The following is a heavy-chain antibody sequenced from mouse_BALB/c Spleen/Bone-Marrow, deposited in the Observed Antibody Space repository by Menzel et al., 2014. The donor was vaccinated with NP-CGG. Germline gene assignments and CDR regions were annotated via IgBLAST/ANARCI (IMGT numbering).Heavy chain of an antibody. CDR2: ISGDGST. D-gene: IGHD1-1*01. V-gene: IGHV2-6-7*01. J-gene: IGHJ2*01. Sequence: VKLMESGPGLVAPSQRLSITCTVSGFSLTGYGVSWVRQPPGKGLEWLGMISGDGSTDYNSALKSRLNISKDNSKSQVFLKMSSLQTDDTARYYCARFYYFLDYWGQGTTLTVSS. CDR3: ARFYYFLDY. CDR1: GFSLTGYG.